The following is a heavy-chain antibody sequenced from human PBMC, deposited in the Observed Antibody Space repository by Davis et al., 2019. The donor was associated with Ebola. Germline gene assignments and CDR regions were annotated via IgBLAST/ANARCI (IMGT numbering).Heavy chain of an antibody. J-gene: IGHJ5*02. D-gene: IGHD3-3*01. CDR1: GGSFSGYY. CDR3: ARTYYDFWSGYYTGNWFDP. CDR2: IYYSGST. Sequence: SETLSLTCAVYGGSFSGYYWGWIRQPPGKGLEWIGSIYYSGSTYYNPSLKSRVTISVDTSKNQFSLKLSSVTAADTAVYYCARTYYDFWSGYYTGNWFDPWGQGTLVTVSS. V-gene: IGHV4-39*01.